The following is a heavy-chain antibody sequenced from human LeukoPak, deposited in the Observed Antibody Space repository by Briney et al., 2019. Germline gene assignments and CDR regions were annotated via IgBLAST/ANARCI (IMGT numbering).Heavy chain of an antibody. Sequence: SGGSLRLSCAASGFTFSSYIMNWVRQAPGKGLEWVSSISSSSSHIYYADSVKGRFTISRDNAKNSLYLQMNSLRAEDTAVYYCARDGGWSLDYWGQGTLVTVSS. D-gene: IGHD6-19*01. CDR2: ISSSSSHI. V-gene: IGHV3-21*01. CDR3: ARDGGWSLDY. CDR1: GFTFSSYI. J-gene: IGHJ4*02.